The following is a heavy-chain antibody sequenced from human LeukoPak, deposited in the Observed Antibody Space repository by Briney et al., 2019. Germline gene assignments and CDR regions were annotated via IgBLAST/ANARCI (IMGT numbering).Heavy chain of an antibody. Sequence: SGPTVVNPTETLTLTCTVSGFSLRNARMGVSWIRQPPGKALEWLAHIFSNDEKSYSTSLKSRLTISKDTSKSQAILTMTNMDPVDTPKYHSGMISRDYVWGGYPYQGHLLPWGQSTLVTASS. D-gene: IGHD3-16*01. J-gene: IGHJ1*01. CDR1: GFSLRNARMG. CDR2: IFSNDEK. V-gene: IGHV2-26*01. CDR3: GMISRDYVWGGYPYQGHLLP.